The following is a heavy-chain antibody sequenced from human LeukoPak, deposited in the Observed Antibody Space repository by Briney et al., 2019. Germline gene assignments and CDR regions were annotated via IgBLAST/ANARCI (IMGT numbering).Heavy chain of an antibody. V-gene: IGHV4-59*08. CDR1: GGSISSYY. D-gene: IGHD3-10*02. J-gene: IGHJ4*02. Sequence: SETLSLTCTVSGGSISSYYWIWIRQPPGKGLQWLGYIYNSGSTEYNPSLKSRVTISVDTPKNQFSLKLNSVTAADTAVYYCARCSPGNHIDHWGQGTLVTVSS. CDR3: ARCSPGNHIDH. CDR2: IYNSGST.